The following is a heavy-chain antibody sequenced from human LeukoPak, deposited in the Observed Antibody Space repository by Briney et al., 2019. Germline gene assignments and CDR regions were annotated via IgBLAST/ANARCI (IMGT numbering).Heavy chain of an antibody. CDR1: GYTFTSYG. D-gene: IGHD3-10*01. CDR3: AREGWFGEFSTEPHFDY. Sequence: VASVKVSCKASGYTFTSYGISWVRQAPGQGLEWMGWISAYNGNTNYAQKLQGRVTMTTDTSTGTAYMELRNLRSDDTAVYYCAREGWFGEFSTEPHFDYRGQGTLVTVSS. V-gene: IGHV1-18*01. CDR2: ISAYNGNT. J-gene: IGHJ4*02.